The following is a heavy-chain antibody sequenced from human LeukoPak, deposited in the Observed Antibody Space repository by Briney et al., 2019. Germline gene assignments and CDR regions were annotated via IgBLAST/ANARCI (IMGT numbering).Heavy chain of an antibody. V-gene: IGHV5-51*01. CDR2: IYPGDSDT. J-gene: IGHJ4*02. D-gene: IGHD3-16*02. CDR1: GYSSTSYW. CDR3: ARQGGTFGGVIASYYFDY. Sequence: GESLKISCKGSGYSSTSYWIGWVRQMPGKGLEWMGIIYPGDSDTRYSPSFQGQVTISADKSISTAYLQWSSLKASDTAMYYCARQGGTFGGVIASYYFDYWGQGTLVTVSS.